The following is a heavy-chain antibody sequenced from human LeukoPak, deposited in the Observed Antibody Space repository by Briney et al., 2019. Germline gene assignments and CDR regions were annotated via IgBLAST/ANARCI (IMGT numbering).Heavy chain of an antibody. CDR1: GFTISSYW. J-gene: IGHJ6*03. V-gene: IGHV3-74*01. Sequence: GSLRLSCAASGFTISSYWMHWVRQAPGKGLVWVSRINTDGTSRSYADSVKGRFTISRDSAKNLLYLQMNSLRAEDTAVYYCARDQVTAVQLAYYHYYLDVWGKGTAVTVSS. CDR3: ARDQVTAVQLAYYHYYLDV. D-gene: IGHD2-21*02. CDR2: INTDGTSR.